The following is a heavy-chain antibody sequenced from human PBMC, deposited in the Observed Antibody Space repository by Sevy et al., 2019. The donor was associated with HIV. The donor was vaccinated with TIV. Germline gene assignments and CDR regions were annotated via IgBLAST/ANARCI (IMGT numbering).Heavy chain of an antibody. D-gene: IGHD2-2*02. V-gene: IGHV1-18*01. J-gene: IGHJ6*02. Sequence: ASVKVSCKASGYTFTSYGISWVRQAPGQGLELMGWISAYNGNTNYAQKLQGRVTMTTDTSTSTAYMELRILRSDDTAVYYCAREYCSSTSCYIGGFYYYYGMDVWGQGTTVTVSS. CDR3: AREYCSSTSCYIGGFYYYYGMDV. CDR2: ISAYNGNT. CDR1: GYTFTSYG.